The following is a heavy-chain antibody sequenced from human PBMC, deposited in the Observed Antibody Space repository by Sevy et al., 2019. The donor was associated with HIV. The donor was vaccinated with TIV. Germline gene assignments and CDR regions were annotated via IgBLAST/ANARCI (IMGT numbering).Heavy chain of an antibody. D-gene: IGHD6-13*01. Sequence: GGSLRLSCVASGFSLNNYWMNWVRQAPGKGLEWVANINQDGSVKYYVESVRGRFTISRDNARNLVFLQMSSLRVDDSALYYCVRAIAKDGSFWGQGTLVTVS. J-gene: IGHJ4*02. CDR3: VRAIAKDGSF. CDR2: INQDGSVK. CDR1: GFSLNNYW. V-gene: IGHV3-7*01.